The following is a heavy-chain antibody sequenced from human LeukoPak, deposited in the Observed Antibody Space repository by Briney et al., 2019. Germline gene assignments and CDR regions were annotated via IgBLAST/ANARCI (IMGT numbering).Heavy chain of an antibody. CDR2: ISYRGDT. V-gene: IGHV4-59*02. CDR3: AGYSSGRFFFHF. CDR1: GASVSSYF. J-gene: IGHJ4*02. Sequence: PSETLSLTCSVSGASVSSYFWTWLRQSPLKGLESLGYISYRGDTKYNPSLQSRVAVSVDTSKNQFSLTLTSVTAADTAMYYCAGYSSGRFFFHFWGQGALVAVSS. D-gene: IGHD3-10*01.